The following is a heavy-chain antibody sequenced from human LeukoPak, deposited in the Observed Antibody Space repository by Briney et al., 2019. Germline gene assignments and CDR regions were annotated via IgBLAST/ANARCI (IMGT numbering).Heavy chain of an antibody. V-gene: IGHV5-51*01. J-gene: IGHJ3*02. CDR2: IYPGDFDT. Sequence: GESLKISCKGSGYSFGYSFTSYWIAWVRQMPGKGLEWMGTIYPGDFDTRYSPSFQGQVTISADKSISTAYLQWSSLKASDTAMYYCAKLKDQLERGTFDIWGQGTMVTVSS. CDR3: AKLKDQLERGTFDI. D-gene: IGHD1-1*01. CDR1: GYSFGYSFTSYW.